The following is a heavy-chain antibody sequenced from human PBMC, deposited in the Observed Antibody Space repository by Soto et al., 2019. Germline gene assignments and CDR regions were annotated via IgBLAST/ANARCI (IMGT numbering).Heavy chain of an antibody. Sequence: GGSLRLSCAASGFTFSSYGMHWVRQAPGKGLEWVAVISYDGSNKYYADSVKGRFTISRDDSKNTLYLQMNSLRAEDTAVYYCAKDQAKVARYHYYYGMDVWGQGTTVTVSS. CDR3: AKDQAKVARYHYYYGMDV. CDR2: ISYDGSNK. J-gene: IGHJ6*02. D-gene: IGHD2-15*01. V-gene: IGHV3-30*18. CDR1: GFTFSSYG.